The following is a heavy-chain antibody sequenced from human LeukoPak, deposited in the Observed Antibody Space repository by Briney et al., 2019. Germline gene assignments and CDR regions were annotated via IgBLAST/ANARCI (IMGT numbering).Heavy chain of an antibody. CDR3: ARAVPTGCDYFDY. D-gene: IGHD4-17*01. V-gene: IGHV3-7*01. CDR2: IKHDGSEQ. CDR1: GFTFSNYL. Sequence: GGSLRLSCAASGFTFSNYLMSWVRQPPGKGLEWVANIKHDGSEQYYVDSVKGRFTISRDNAKNSLYLQMNSLRAEDTAVYYCARAVPTGCDYFDYWGQGTLVTVSS. J-gene: IGHJ4*02.